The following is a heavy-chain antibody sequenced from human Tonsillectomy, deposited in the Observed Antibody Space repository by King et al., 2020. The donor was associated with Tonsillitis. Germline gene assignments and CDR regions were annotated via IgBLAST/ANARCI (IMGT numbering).Heavy chain of an antibody. D-gene: IGHD6-19*01. CDR3: ARGGAVAVNYFAS. CDR1: GYSISSGHY. J-gene: IGHJ4*02. V-gene: IGHV4-38-2*02. CDR2: VFRTGST. Sequence: VQLQESGPGLVKSSETLSLTCSVSGYSISSGHYWGWIRQSPDKGLEWIGNVFRTGSTNYNPSLKSRVAISVDTSKNHFSLEVNSVTAADTAVYYCARGGAVAVNYFASGARGPRFPFSS.